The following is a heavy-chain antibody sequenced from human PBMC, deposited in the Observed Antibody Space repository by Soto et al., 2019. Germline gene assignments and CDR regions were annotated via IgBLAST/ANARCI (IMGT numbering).Heavy chain of an antibody. D-gene: IGHD3-22*01. J-gene: IGHJ4*02. CDR3: ARPHSSALYFDY. CDR2: IYYSGST. Sequence: QLQLQESGPGLVKPSETLSLTCTVSGGSISSSSYYWGWIRQPPGKGLEWIGSIYYSGSTYYNPSLKSRVTISVDTSKNQFSLKLSSVTAADTAVYYCARPHSSALYFDYWGQGTLVTVSS. CDR1: GGSISSSSYY. V-gene: IGHV4-39*01.